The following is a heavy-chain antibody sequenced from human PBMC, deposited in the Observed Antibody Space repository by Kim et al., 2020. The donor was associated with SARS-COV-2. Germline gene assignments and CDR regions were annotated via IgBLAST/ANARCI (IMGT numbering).Heavy chain of an antibody. D-gene: IGHD6-13*01. V-gene: IGHV4-34*01. CDR3: ARGGSSWNY. J-gene: IGHJ4*02. Sequence: ESTNYTPSLKSRVTISVDTSKNQFSLKLSSVTAADTAVYYCARGGSSWNYWGQGTLVTVSS. CDR2: EST.